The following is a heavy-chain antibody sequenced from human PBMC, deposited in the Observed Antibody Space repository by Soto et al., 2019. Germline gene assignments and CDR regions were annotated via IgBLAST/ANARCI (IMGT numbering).Heavy chain of an antibody. V-gene: IGHV3-30*14. Sequence: GGSLRLSCAASGFTFSNYAMHWVRQAPGKGLEWVASISHDGSEEYYVDSVKGRFTISRDNSKNTLYLQMNSLRAEDTAVYYCARLYYDSSGYLPPHFDYWGQGTLVTVPQ. CDR1: GFTFSNYA. J-gene: IGHJ4*02. CDR3: ARLYYDSSGYLPPHFDY. D-gene: IGHD3-22*01. CDR2: ISHDGSEE.